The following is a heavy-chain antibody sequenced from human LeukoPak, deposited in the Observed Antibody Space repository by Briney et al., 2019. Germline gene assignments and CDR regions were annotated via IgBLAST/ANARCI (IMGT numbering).Heavy chain of an antibody. CDR1: GYTFTGYY. CDR2: INPNSGGT. CDR3: ARDPLSLYLFFDY. J-gene: IGHJ4*02. D-gene: IGHD3-16*01. Sequence: ASVKVSCKASGYTFTGYYMHWVRQAPGQGLEWMGWINPNSGGTNYAQKFQGRVTMTRDTSISTAYMELSRLRSDDTAVHYCARDPLSLYLFFDYWGQGTLVTVSS. V-gene: IGHV1-2*02.